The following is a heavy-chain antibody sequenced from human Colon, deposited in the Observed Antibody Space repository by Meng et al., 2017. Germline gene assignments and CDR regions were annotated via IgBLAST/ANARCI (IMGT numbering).Heavy chain of an antibody. CDR2: ISYRGNS. Sequence: QLQLQGSGPGLVRLSGNPPHTCTCTGGVLSSGTASLSWFRQAPGKGLEWIGYISYRGNSLYNPSIKSRVDISTDTSRRQCSLKFNSVTAADTAIYYCATGPGYSSGLDSWGRGALVTVSS. J-gene: IGHJ4*02. CDR1: GGVLSSGTAS. CDR3: ATGPGYSSGLDS. V-gene: IGHV4-61*01. D-gene: IGHD6-19*01.